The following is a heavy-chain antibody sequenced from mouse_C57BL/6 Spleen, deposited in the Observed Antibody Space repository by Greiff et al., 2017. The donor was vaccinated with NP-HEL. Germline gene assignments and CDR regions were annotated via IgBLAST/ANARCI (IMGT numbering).Heavy chain of an antibody. D-gene: IGHD2-2*01. CDR3: ARSRSTMVKDY. CDR2: IDPSDSYT. J-gene: IGHJ2*01. CDR1: GYTFTSYW. V-gene: IGHV1-69*01. Sequence: VQLQQSGAELVMPGASVKLSCKASGYTFTSYWMHWVKQRPGQGLEWIGEIDPSDSYTNYNQKFKGKSTLTVDKSSSTAYMQLSSLTSEDSAVYYCARSRSTMVKDYWGQGTTLTVSS.